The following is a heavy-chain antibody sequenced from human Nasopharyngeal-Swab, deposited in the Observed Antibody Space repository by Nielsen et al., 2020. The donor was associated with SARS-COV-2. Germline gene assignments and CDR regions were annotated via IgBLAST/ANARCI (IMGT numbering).Heavy chain of an antibody. CDR3: ARDGGYCSGGSCYPMIDY. J-gene: IGHJ4*02. Sequence: VRQAPGTALQRVAVIWYDGSNKYYADSVKGRFTISRDNSKNTLYLQMNSLRAEDTAVYYCARDGGYCSGGSCYPMIDYWGQGTLVTVSS. D-gene: IGHD2-15*01. CDR2: IWYDGSNK. V-gene: IGHV3-33*01.